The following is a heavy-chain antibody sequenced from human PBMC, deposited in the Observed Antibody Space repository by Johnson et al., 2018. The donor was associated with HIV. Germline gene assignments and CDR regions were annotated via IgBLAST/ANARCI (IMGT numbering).Heavy chain of an antibody. V-gene: IGHV3-30*02. J-gene: IGHJ3*01. Sequence: QVLLVESGGGVVQPGGSLRLSCAAPGFTFSSYGMHWVRQAPGKGLEWVAFIRYDGSNKYYTDSVKGRFTISRDNSENTLYLQMNSLKAEDTAVYYCASLSDDAFDFWGQGTMVIVSS. CDR2: IRYDGSNK. CDR3: ASLSDDAFDF. CDR1: GFTFSSYG.